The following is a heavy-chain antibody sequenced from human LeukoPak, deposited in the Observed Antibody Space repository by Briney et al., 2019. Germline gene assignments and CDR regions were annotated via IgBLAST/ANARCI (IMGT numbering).Heavy chain of an antibody. CDR3: AKIGRPPLINSKLTDY. CDR1: GSYW. D-gene: IGHD3-10*01. Sequence: PGGPLRLSCAASGSYWMHWVRQAPGKGLVWVSHINSDGSWTSYADSVKGRFTISKDNAKNTVYLQMNNLRAEDTALYYCAKIGRPPLINSKLTDYWGQGTLVTVSS. V-gene: IGHV3-74*01. CDR2: INSDGSWT. J-gene: IGHJ4*02.